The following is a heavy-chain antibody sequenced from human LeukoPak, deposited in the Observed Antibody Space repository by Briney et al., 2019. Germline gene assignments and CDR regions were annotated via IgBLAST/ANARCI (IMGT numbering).Heavy chain of an antibody. Sequence: ASVKVSCKASGYTFTSYDINWVRQATGQGLEWMGWMNPNSGKTGYAQKFQGRVTMTRNTSISTAYMELSSLRSEDTAVYYCATVGYCSSTSCFHYYYYYGMDVWGQGTTVTVSS. J-gene: IGHJ6*02. V-gene: IGHV1-8*01. CDR1: GYTFTSYD. CDR2: MNPNSGKT. D-gene: IGHD2-2*01. CDR3: ATVGYCSSTSCFHYYYYYGMDV.